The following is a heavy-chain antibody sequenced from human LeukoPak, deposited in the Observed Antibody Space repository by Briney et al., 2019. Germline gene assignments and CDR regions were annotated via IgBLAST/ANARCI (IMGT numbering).Heavy chain of an antibody. D-gene: IGHD6-19*01. CDR1: GYTFTSYA. J-gene: IGHJ5*02. CDR3: ARSLAVAEANWFDP. Sequence: ASVKVSCKASGYTFTSYAMNWVRQATGQGLEWMGWINTNTGNPTYAQGFTGRFVFSLDTSVSTAYLQISSLKAEDTAVYYCARSLAVAEANWFDPWGQGTLVTVSS. CDR2: INTNTGNP. V-gene: IGHV7-4-1*02.